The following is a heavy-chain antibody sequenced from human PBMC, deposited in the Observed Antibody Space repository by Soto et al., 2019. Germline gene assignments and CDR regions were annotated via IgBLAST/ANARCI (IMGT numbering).Heavy chain of an antibody. CDR1: GGSFSGYY. CDR3: ARLRICGVVIIGWFDP. D-gene: IGHD3-3*01. V-gene: IGHV4-34*01. Sequence: SETLSLTCAVYGGSFSGYYWSWIRQPPGKGLEWIGEINHSGSTNYNPSLKSRVTISVDTSKNQFSLKLSSVTAADTAVYYCARLRICGVVIIGWFDPWGQGTLVTVSS. J-gene: IGHJ5*02. CDR2: INHSGST.